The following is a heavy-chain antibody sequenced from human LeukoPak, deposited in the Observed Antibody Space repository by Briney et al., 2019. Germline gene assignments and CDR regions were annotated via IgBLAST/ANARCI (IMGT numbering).Heavy chain of an antibody. D-gene: IGHD2-2*01. V-gene: IGHV3-23*01. CDR2: ISGSGIST. Sequence: PGRSLRLSCTGSGFTFSNYALSWVRQAPGKGREWGSAISGSGISTYYADSVRGRFTISRDNSKNTLYLQMSSLRPEDTALYYCATHCTSASCYAYWGQGTLVTVSS. J-gene: IGHJ4*02. CDR3: ATHCTSASCYAY. CDR1: GFTFSNYA.